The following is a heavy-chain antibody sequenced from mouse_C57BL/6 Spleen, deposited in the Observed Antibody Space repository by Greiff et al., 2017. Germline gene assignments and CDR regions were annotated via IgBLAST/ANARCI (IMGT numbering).Heavy chain of an antibody. CDR2: IYPGDGDT. CDR1: GYAFSSSW. D-gene: IGHD1-1*01. Sequence: QVQLQQSGPELVKPGASVKISCKASGYAFSSSWMNWVKQRPGKGLEWIGRIYPGDGDTNYNGKFKGKATLTADKSSSTAYMQLSSLTSEDSAVYFCAREGDYYGSGNYWGQGTTLTVSS. J-gene: IGHJ2*01. CDR3: AREGDYYGSGNY. V-gene: IGHV1-82*01.